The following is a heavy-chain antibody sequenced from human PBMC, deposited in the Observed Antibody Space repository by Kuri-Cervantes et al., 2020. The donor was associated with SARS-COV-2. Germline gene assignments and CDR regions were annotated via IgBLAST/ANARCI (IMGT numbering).Heavy chain of an antibody. J-gene: IGHJ4*02. CDR2: INYDGRA. CDR1: GGSIRTYNYY. D-gene: IGHD6-19*01. Sequence: SETLSLTCTVSGGSIRTYNYYWGWIRQPPGKGLEWIGNINYDGRAYYNPSLESRVTISVDTSKVYLNMNSGTAADTAVYFCASYERGIGWTDYWGQGTLVTVSS. V-gene: IGHV4-39*01. CDR3: ASYERGIGWTDY.